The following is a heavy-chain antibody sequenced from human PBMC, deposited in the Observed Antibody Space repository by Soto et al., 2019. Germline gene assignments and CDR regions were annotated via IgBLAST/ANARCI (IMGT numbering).Heavy chain of an antibody. CDR3: ARPPNWNYVGGVFDS. V-gene: IGHV4-61*01. D-gene: IGHD1-7*01. CDR2: IYYSGST. CDR1: GGSVSSGSYY. J-gene: IGHJ4*02. Sequence: QVQLQESGPGLVKPSETLSLTCTVSGGSVSSGSYYWSWIRQPPGKGLEWIGYIYYSGSTNYNPSLRRRVTTAVATCKCQFSLKLSSVTAADTAVYYCARPPNWNYVGGVFDSWGQGTLVTVSS.